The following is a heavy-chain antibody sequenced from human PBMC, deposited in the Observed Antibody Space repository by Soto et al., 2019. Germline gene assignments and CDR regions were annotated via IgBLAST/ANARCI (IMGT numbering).Heavy chain of an antibody. CDR2: IIPIFGTA. Sequence: SVKVSCKASGGTFSSYAISWVRQAPGQGLEWMGGIIPIFGTANYAQKFQGRVTITADESTSTAYMELSSLRSEDTAVYYCARNIYCSGGSCSHSPYNWFDPWGQGTLVTVSS. CDR1: GGTFSSYA. V-gene: IGHV1-69*13. D-gene: IGHD2-15*01. J-gene: IGHJ5*02. CDR3: ARNIYCSGGSCSHSPYNWFDP.